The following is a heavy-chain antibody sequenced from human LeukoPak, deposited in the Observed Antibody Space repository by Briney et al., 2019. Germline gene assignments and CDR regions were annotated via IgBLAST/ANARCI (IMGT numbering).Heavy chain of an antibody. J-gene: IGHJ3*02. D-gene: IGHD3-10*01. CDR2: ISSSSSTI. Sequence: PGGSLRLSCAASGFTFSSYSMNWVRQAPGKGLEWVSYISSSSSTIYYADSVKGRFTISRDNAKNSLYLQMNSLRAEDTAVYYCARQMAKLLSRAFDIWGQGTMVTVSS. CDR3: ARQMAKLLSRAFDI. V-gene: IGHV3-48*01. CDR1: GFTFSSYS.